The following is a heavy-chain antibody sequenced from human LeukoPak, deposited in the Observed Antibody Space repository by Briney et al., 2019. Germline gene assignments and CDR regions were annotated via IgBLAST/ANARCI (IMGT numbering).Heavy chain of an antibody. J-gene: IGHJ4*02. CDR3: AKDSTRITIFGVVIRGYFDY. CDR1: GFTFSSYA. Sequence: GGSLRLSCAASGFTFSSYAMSWVRQAPGKGLEWVSAISGSGGSTYYADSVKGRFTISRDNSKNTLYLQMNSLRAEDTAVYYCAKDSTRITIFGVVIRGYFDYWGQGTLVTVSS. D-gene: IGHD3-3*01. CDR2: ISGSGGST. V-gene: IGHV3-23*01.